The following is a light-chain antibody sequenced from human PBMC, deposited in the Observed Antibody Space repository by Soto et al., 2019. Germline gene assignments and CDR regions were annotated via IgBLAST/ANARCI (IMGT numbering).Light chain of an antibody. CDR3: QQYCGTPQV. J-gene: IGKJ1*01. CDR1: QRIIYSSNNKNY. CDR2: WAS. V-gene: IGKV4-1*01. Sequence: QRIIYSSNNKNYLGWYQQKPGQPPKLLIYWASTWESGVPDRFSGSGSGNYFRPALRSLEAGDVAVHFCQQYCGTPQVFGQGTKVDI.